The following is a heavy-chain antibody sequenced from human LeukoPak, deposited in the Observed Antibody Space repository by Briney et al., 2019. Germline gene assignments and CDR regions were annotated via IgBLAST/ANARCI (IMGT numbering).Heavy chain of an antibody. CDR3: ARVPRSNMAYFEY. CDR1: GGSISSYY. Sequence: SETLSLTCTVSGGSISSYYWSWIRQPPGEGLEWIGNIYYSGSTNYNPSLNSRVTISVDTSKNQFSLKVTSVTAADTAMYYCARVPRSNMAYFEYWGQGALVIVSS. V-gene: IGHV4-59*08. CDR2: IYYSGST. J-gene: IGHJ4*02. D-gene: IGHD5-24*01.